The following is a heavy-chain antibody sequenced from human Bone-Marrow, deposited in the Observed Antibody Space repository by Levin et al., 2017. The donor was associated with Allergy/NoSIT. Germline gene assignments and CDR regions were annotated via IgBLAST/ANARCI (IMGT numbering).Heavy chain of an antibody. Sequence: ASVKVSCKASGYTFTSYYMHWVRQAPGQGLEWMGIINPSGGSTSYAQKFQGRVTMTRDTSTSTVYMELSSLRSEDTAVYYCARDKEKWRYYGSGDYDGMDVWGQGTTVTVSS. CDR2: INPSGGST. CDR3: ARDKEKWRYYGSGDYDGMDV. D-gene: IGHD3-10*01. CDR1: GYTFTSYY. J-gene: IGHJ6*02. V-gene: IGHV1-46*01.